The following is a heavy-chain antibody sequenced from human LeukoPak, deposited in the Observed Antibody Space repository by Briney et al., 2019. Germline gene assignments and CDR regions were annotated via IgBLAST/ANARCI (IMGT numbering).Heavy chain of an antibody. CDR2: IYASGSA. V-gene: IGHV4-4*07. Sequence: SETLSLTCTVSGASISTYYWSWIRQPAGKGLEWIGRIYASGSANYNPSLKSRVTMSVDTSKNQFSLKLSSVTAADTAVYYCARGRGSVITMVRGVIVAYGMDVWGQGTTVTVSS. CDR3: ARGRGSVITMVRGVIVAYGMDV. CDR1: GASISTYY. D-gene: IGHD3-10*01. J-gene: IGHJ6*02.